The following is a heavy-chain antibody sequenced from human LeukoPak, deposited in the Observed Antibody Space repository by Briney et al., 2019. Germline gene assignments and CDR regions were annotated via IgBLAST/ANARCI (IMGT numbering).Heavy chain of an antibody. V-gene: IGHV3-48*01. CDR3: ARGDYYDSSGYYYTY. D-gene: IGHD3-22*01. CDR2: ISSSSTII. CDR1: GFTFSDYT. Sequence: GGSLRLSCAASGFTFSDYTMNWARQAPGKGLEWVSYISSSSTIINYADSVKGRFTISRDNAKNSLYLQMNSLRAEDTAVYYCARGDYYDSSGYYYTYWGQGTLVTVSS. J-gene: IGHJ4*02.